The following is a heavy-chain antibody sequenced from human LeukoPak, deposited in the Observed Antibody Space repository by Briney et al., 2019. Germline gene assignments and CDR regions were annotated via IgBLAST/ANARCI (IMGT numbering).Heavy chain of an antibody. Sequence: PSETLSLTCTVSGGSISFYYWSWIRQPPGKGLEWIGYIYYSGSTNYNPSLKSRVTISVDTSKNQFSLKLSSVTAADTAVYYCASVPDAWGQGTLVTVSS. J-gene: IGHJ5*02. CDR1: GGSISFYY. CDR3: ASVPDA. V-gene: IGHV4-59*12. CDR2: IYYSGST.